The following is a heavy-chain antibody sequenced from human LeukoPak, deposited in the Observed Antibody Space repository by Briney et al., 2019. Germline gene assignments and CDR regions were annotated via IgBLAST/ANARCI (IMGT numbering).Heavy chain of an antibody. Sequence: PLGSLRLSRVASGFTFSIFDLNSVRQAPGKGLEWVSCISVSGSTIFYADSVKSRFTISRDNAKNSLYLKMNSLRAEDTAVYYCARDRDNYGMDVWGQGTTVTVSS. CDR3: ARDRDNYGMDV. CDR2: ISVSGSTI. CDR1: GFTFSIFD. V-gene: IGHV3-48*03. J-gene: IGHJ6*02.